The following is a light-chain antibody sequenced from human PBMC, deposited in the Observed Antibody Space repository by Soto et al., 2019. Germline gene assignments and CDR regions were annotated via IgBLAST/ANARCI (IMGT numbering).Light chain of an antibody. V-gene: IGLV2-11*01. Sequence: QSALTQPRSVSGSPGQSVSISCTGTSGDVGSYIHVSWYQQHPGRAPKLMIYDVDERPSGVPDRFSGSKSGNTASLTISGLQAEDEADYYCCSYAGSDTSSWVVGTGTKLTVL. J-gene: IGLJ1*01. CDR1: SGDVGSYIH. CDR3: CSYAGSDTSSWV. CDR2: DVD.